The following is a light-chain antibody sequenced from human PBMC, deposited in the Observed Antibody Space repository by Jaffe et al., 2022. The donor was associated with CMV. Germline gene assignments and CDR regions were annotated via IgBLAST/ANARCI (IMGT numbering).Light chain of an antibody. CDR1: QSLLHSDGETY. V-gene: IGKV2D-29*01. CDR3: MQSIQVPRT. J-gene: IGKJ3*01. Sequence: DIVMTQTPLSLSVPPGQPASISCKSSQSLLHSDGETYLYWFLQKPGQPPQLLIHAVSNRFSGVPERFTGSGSGTDFTLKISRAEAEDVGVYYCMQSIQVPRTFGPGTKVEIK. CDR2: AVS.